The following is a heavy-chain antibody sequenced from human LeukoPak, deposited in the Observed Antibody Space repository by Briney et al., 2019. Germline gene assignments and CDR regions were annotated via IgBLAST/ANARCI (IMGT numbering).Heavy chain of an antibody. CDR3: ARGMDYYDSSMGITDI. D-gene: IGHD3-22*01. Sequence: PSETLSLTCAVYGGSFSGYYWSWIRQPPGKGLEWIGEINHSGSTYYNPSLKSRVTISVDTSKNQFSLKLSSVTAADTAVYYCARGMDYYDSSMGITDIWGQGTMVTVSS. V-gene: IGHV4-34*01. J-gene: IGHJ3*02. CDR2: INHSGST. CDR1: GGSFSGYY.